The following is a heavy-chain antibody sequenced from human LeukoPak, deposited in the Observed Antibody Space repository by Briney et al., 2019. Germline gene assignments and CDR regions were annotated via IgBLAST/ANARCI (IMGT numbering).Heavy chain of an antibody. CDR3: TTDRQQLAPIDY. Sequence: KTGGSLRLSCAASGFPFNNAWMSWVRQAPGNGLEWVSRIKSKTDGGTTDYAAPVKGRFTISRDDSKNTLYLQMNSLKTEDTAVYYCTTDRQQLAPIDYWGQGTLVTVSS. J-gene: IGHJ4*02. CDR2: IKSKTDGGTT. CDR1: GFPFNNAW. D-gene: IGHD6-13*01. V-gene: IGHV3-15*01.